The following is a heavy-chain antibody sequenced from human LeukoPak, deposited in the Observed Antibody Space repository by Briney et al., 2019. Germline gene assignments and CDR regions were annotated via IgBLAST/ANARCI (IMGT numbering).Heavy chain of an antibody. CDR2: IRYDGSNK. D-gene: IGHD3-22*01. CDR1: GFTFSSYG. Sequence: PGGSLRLSCAASGFTFSSYGMHWVRQAPGKGLEWVAFIRYDGSNKYYADSVKGRFTISRDNSKNTLYLQMNSLRAEDTAVYYCAKDREYYYETSDYWGQGTLVTVSS. V-gene: IGHV3-30*02. CDR3: AKDREYYYETSDY. J-gene: IGHJ4*02.